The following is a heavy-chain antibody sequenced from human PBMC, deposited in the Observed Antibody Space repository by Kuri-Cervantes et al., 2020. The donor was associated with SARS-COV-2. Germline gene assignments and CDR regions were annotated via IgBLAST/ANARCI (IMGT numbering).Heavy chain of an antibody. CDR2: ISYDGSNK. V-gene: IGHV3-30-3*01. D-gene: IGHD3-3*01. CDR3: AREEWLLSSDYYYYYYGMDV. J-gene: IGHJ6*02. CDR1: GFTFSSYA. Sequence: GGSLRLSCSASGFTFSSYAMHWVRRAPGKGLEWVAVISYDGSNKYYADSVKGRFTISRDNSKNTLYLQMNSLRAEDTAVYYCAREEWLLSSDYYYYYYGMDVWGQGTTVTVSS.